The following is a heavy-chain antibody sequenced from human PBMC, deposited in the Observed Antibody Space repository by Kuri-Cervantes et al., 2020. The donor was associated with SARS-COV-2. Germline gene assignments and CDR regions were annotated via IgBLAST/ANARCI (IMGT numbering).Heavy chain of an antibody. CDR1: GFTFSTFG. Sequence: GESLKISCAASGFTFSTFGMHWVRQAPGKGPEWVAGLWEDGSNEKYADSVKGRFSISRDNSKKMLYLQMNSLRDEDTAVYYCARAVYSSGFFDFWGQGTLVTVSS. CDR2: LWEDGSNE. V-gene: IGHV3-33*08. CDR3: ARAVYSSGFFDF. J-gene: IGHJ4*02. D-gene: IGHD3-10*01.